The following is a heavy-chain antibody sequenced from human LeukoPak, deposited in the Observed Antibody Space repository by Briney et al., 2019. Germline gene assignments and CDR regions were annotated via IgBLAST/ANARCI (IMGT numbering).Heavy chain of an antibody. Sequence: GGSLRLSCEASGFTFSSYTIHWVRQAPGKGLEWVSAISGSGGSTYYADSVKGRFTISRDNSKNTLYLQMNSLRAEDTAVYYCAKDPLNYYDSSPSLDYWGQGTLVTVSS. V-gene: IGHV3-23*01. CDR1: GFTFSSYT. CDR3: AKDPLNYYDSSPSLDY. D-gene: IGHD3-22*01. J-gene: IGHJ4*02. CDR2: ISGSGGST.